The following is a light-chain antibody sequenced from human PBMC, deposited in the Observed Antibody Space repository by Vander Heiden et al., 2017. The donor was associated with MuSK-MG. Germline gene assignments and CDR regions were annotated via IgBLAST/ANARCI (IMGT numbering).Light chain of an antibody. Sequence: DIQMTQSPSSLSASVGDRVTITCQASQDISNYLNWYQQKPGKDPKRLIYDASNWETGVPSRFSGSGSGTDFTFTISSLQPEDIATYYCQQYDNLPLFTFGPGTKVDIK. CDR1: QDISNY. J-gene: IGKJ3*01. CDR2: DAS. V-gene: IGKV1-33*01. CDR3: QQYDNLPLFT.